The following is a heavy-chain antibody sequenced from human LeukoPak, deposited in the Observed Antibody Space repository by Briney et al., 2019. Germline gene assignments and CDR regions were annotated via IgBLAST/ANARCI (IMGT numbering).Heavy chain of an antibody. CDR3: AKSSSSWYGGVDY. CDR1: GFTFSSYW. Sequence: GGSLRLSCAASGFTFSSYWMHWVRQAPGKGLVWVSRINSDGSSTSYADSVKGRFTISRDNAKNTLYLQMNSLRAEDTAVYYCAKSSSSWYGGVDYWGQGTLVTVSS. J-gene: IGHJ4*02. CDR2: INSDGSST. D-gene: IGHD6-13*01. V-gene: IGHV3-74*01.